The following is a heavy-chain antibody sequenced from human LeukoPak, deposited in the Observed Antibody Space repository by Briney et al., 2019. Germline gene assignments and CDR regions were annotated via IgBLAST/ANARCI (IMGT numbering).Heavy chain of an antibody. J-gene: IGHJ5*02. V-gene: IGHV4-4*07. CDR2: IYTSGSP. Sequence: SETLSLTCTVSGGSISSYYWNWIRQPAGKGLEWIGRIYTSGSPNYNPSLKSRVTMSVDTSKNQFSLKLSSVTAADTAVYYCARDSSVVVVAATQGEPTFNWFDPWGQGTLVTVSS. CDR1: GGSISSYY. D-gene: IGHD2-15*01. CDR3: ARDSSVVVVAATQGEPTFNWFDP.